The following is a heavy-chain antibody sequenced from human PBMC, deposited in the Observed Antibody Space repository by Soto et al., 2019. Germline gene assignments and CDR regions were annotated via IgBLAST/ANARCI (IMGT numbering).Heavy chain of an antibody. Sequence: SETLSLTCTVSGGSISSYYWSWIRQPPGKGLEWIGYIYYSGSTNYNPSLKSRVTISVDTSKNQFSLKLSSVTAADTAVYYCARGLGTTVGYWGQGTLVTVSS. D-gene: IGHD2-2*01. V-gene: IGHV4-59*01. CDR1: GGSISSYY. CDR2: IYYSGST. CDR3: ARGLGTTVGY. J-gene: IGHJ4*02.